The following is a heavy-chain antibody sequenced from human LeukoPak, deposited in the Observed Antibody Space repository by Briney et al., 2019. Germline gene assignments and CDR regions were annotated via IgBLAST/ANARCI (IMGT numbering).Heavy chain of an antibody. CDR1: GFTFDDYG. D-gene: IGHD5-12*01. CDR3: ARVGYIGYEYYFDY. J-gene: IGHJ4*02. CDR2: INWNGGST. V-gene: IGHV3-20*04. Sequence: TGGSLRLSCAASGFTFDDYGMSWVRQAPGKGLEWVSGINWNGGSTGYADSVKGRFTISRDNAKNSLYLQMNSLRAEDTALYYCARVGYIGYEYYFDYWGQGTLVTVSS.